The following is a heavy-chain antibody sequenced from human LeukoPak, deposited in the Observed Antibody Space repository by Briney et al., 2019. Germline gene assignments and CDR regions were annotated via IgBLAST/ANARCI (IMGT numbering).Heavy chain of an antibody. V-gene: IGHV1-8*03. Sequence: GASVKVSCKASGYTFTSYDINWVRQATGQGLEWMGWMNPNSGNTGYAQKFQGRVTITRNTSISTAYMELRSLRSDDTAVYYCARERGIAAAGTWVWWYWGQGTLVTVSS. D-gene: IGHD6-13*01. CDR2: MNPNSGNT. CDR1: GYTFTSYD. J-gene: IGHJ4*02. CDR3: ARERGIAAAGTWVWWY.